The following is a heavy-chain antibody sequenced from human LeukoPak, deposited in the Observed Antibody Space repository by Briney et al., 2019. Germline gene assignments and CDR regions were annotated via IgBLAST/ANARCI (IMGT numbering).Heavy chain of an antibody. D-gene: IGHD3-3*01. CDR3: ARILEWLYTVDY. J-gene: IGHJ4*02. CDR2: IYHSGST. Sequence: ASETLSLTCTVSGYSISSGYYWGWIRQPPGRRLEWIGSIYHSGSTYYNPSLKSRVTISVDTSKNQFSLKLSSVTAADTAVYYCARILEWLYTVDYWGQGTLVTVSS. V-gene: IGHV4-38-2*02. CDR1: GYSISSGYY.